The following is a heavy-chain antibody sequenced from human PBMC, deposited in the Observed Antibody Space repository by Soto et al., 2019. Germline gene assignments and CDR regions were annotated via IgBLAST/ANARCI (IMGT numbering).Heavy chain of an antibody. J-gene: IGHJ6*02. V-gene: IGHV3-23*01. D-gene: IGHD6-13*01. CDR3: AKDQRYSSSVFYYYGMDV. CDR2: ISGSGGST. Sequence: EVQLLESGGGLVQPGGSLRLSCAASGFTFSSYAMSWVRQAPGKGLEWVSAISGSGGSTYYADSVKGRFTISRDNSKNTLYLQMNSLRAEDTAVYYCAKDQRYSSSVFYYYGMDVWGQGTTVTVSS. CDR1: GFTFSSYA.